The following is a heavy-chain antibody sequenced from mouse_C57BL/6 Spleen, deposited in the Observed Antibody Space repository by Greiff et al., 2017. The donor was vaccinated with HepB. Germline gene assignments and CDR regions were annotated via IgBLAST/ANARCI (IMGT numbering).Heavy chain of an antibody. J-gene: IGHJ2*01. V-gene: IGHV1-61*01. CDR1: GYTFTSYW. Sequence: QVQLQQPGAELVRPGSSVKLSCKASGYTFTSYWMDWVKQRPGQGLEWIGNIYPSDSETHYNQKFKDKATLTVDKSSSTAYMQLSSLTSEDSAVYYGARSEDYGSYYFDYWGQGTTLTVSS. CDR2: IYPSDSET. D-gene: IGHD1-1*01. CDR3: ARSEDYGSYYFDY.